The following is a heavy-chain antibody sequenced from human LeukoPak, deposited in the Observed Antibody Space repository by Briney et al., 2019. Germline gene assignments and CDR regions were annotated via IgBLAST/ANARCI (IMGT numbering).Heavy chain of an antibody. V-gene: IGHV3-23*01. J-gene: IGHJ5*02. D-gene: IGHD4-23*01. Sequence: GGSLRLSCAASGFTFSSYTMMWVRQAPGRGLQWLSSFTGYGGTYYADSVRDRFIISKDFSKDTLYLDMNNLRADDTAVYYCARGSTGGNVDWFDPWGQGTLVTVST. CDR2: FTGYGGT. CDR3: ARGSTGGNVDWFDP. CDR1: GFTFSSYT.